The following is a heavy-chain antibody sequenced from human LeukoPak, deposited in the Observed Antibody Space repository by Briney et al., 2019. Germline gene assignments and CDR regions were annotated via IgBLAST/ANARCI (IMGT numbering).Heavy chain of an antibody. V-gene: IGHV1-46*01. Sequence: ASVKVSCKASGYTFTNFYLHWVRQAPGQGLEWMGIINPTTGSTTYTQKLQGRVTMTRDMSTSTVYMELSSLRSEDTAVYFCARDLNPQSIGMRAFDIWGQGTMVTASS. D-gene: IGHD1-14*01. J-gene: IGHJ3*02. CDR3: ARDLNPQSIGMRAFDI. CDR1: GYTFTNFY. CDR2: INPTTGST.